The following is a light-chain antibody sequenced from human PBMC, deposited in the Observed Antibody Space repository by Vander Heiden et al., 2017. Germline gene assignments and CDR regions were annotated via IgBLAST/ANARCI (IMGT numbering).Light chain of an antibody. V-gene: IGLV1-40*01. CDR2: ANS. CDR3: QAYDTPLRGYV. Sequence: QSVPTHPLSLPGAPGPTVTISCTGSRSNIGAGYDVHWYQQLPRTAPKLLIFANSNRPPGVPDRFAGSKSGTTASLAITGLQAEDEADYYCQAYDTPLRGYVFGTGTKVTVL. CDR1: RSNIGAGYD. J-gene: IGLJ1*01.